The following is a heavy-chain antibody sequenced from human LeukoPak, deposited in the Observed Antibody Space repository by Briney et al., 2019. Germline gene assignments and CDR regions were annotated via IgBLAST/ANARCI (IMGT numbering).Heavy chain of an antibody. CDR1: GYTFTDYF. Sequence: GASVKVSCKTSGYTFTDYFIHWVRQAPGQRLEWMGRVNPNSAVTESEQKFQGRVTMTRDTSIITAYMDPNRLRCDGPAVYYGSRGGVVAGGVQGDDYWGQGTLVTVSS. J-gene: IGHJ4*02. CDR2: VNPNSAVT. V-gene: IGHV1-2*06. D-gene: IGHD2-8*02. CDR3: SRGGVVAGGVQGDDY.